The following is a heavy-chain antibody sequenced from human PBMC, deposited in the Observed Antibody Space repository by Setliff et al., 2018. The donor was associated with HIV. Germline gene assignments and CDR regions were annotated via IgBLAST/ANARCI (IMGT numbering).Heavy chain of an antibody. Sequence: SETLSLTCTVSGGSISSSSYYWGWIRQPPGKGLEWIGSIYYSGSTYYNPSLKSRVTISVDTSKNQFSLKLSPVTAADTAVYYCARFWKGGYSYGPTNYFDYWGQGTLVTVSS. CDR1: GGSISSSSYY. CDR3: ARFWKGGYSYGPTNYFDY. V-gene: IGHV4-39*01. D-gene: IGHD5-18*01. J-gene: IGHJ4*02. CDR2: IYYSGST.